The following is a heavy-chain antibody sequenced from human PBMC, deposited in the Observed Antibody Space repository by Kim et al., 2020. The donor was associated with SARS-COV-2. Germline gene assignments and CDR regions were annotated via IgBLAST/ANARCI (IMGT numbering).Heavy chain of an antibody. CDR2: ISYDGSYK. V-gene: IGHV3-30*18. CDR3: AKATIFGVVYPDH. Sequence: GSLRLSCVASGFTFSSYGMHWVRQAPGKGLEWVAVISYDGSYKHYADSVKGRFTISRDNTKSTLYLQMNSLRDEDTAVYYCAKATIFGVVYPDHWGQGTLVTVSS. J-gene: IGHJ4*02. CDR1: GFTFSSYG. D-gene: IGHD3-3*01.